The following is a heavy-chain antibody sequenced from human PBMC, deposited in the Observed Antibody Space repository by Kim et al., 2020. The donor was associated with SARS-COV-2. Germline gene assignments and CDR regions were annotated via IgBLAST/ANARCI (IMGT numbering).Heavy chain of an antibody. V-gene: IGHV3-30-3*01. D-gene: IGHD6-13*01. J-gene: IGHJ4*02. Sequence: GGSLRLSCAASGFTFSSYAMHWVRQAPGKGLEWVAVISYDGSNKYHADSVKGRFTISRDNSKNTLYLQMNSLRAEDTAVYYCARDDRPSINSWQQLVGYYFDYWGQGTLVTVSS. CDR1: GFTFSSYA. CDR2: ISYDGSNK. CDR3: ARDDRPSINSWQQLVGYYFDY.